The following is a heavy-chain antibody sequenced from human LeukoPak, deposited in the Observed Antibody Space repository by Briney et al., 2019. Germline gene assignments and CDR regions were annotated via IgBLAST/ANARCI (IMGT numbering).Heavy chain of an antibody. CDR2: MRYDGSNK. D-gene: IGHD3-16*01. J-gene: IGHJ5*01. Sequence: GGSLRLSCTASGFSFGSYGMHWVRQAPGKGLEWVAFMRYDGSNKYYADSVKGRFTISRDNSKNTLYLQMISLRVEDTAVYYCVKEAGGGTRPRFDSWGQGILVTVSS. CDR3: VKEAGGGTRPRFDS. V-gene: IGHV3-30*02. CDR1: GFSFGSYG.